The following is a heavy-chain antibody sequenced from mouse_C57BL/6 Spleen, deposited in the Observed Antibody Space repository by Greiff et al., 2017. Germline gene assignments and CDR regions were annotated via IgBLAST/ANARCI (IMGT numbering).Heavy chain of an antibody. CDR3: ARRSITTVVAGGFDY. CDR1: GYSFTDYN. J-gene: IGHJ2*01. V-gene: IGHV1-39*01. CDR2: INPNYGTT. D-gene: IGHD1-1*01. Sequence: VHVKQSGPELVKPGASVKISCKASGYSFTDYNMNWVKQSNGKSLEWIGVINPNYGTTSYNQKFKGKATLTVDQSSSTAYMQLNSLTSEDSAVYYGARRSITTVVAGGFDYWGQGTTLTVSS.